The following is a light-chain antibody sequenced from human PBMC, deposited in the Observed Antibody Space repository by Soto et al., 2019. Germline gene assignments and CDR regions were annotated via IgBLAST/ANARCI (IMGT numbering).Light chain of an antibody. J-gene: IGKJ4*01. V-gene: IGKV1-33*01. CDR2: GAS. Sequence: DIQMTQSPSTLSASVGDRVTITCRASQSISSWLAWYQQKPGKAPKLLIYGASYLEPGVPSRFSGTGSGTDFTFTISSLQPEDIATYYCQQYDNLRLTFGGGTKVDIK. CDR1: QSISSW. CDR3: QQYDNLRLT.